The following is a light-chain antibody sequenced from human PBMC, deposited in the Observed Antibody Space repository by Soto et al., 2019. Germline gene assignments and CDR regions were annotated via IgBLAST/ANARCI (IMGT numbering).Light chain of an antibody. Sequence: EIVSTQSPGTLSLSPGERATLSCRASQSVSTSQLARHQQKPGQAPRLLIYGASTRATGIPDRFSGSGSGTDFTLTISRLEPEDFAVYYCQQYLSSPITFGQGTRLEIK. J-gene: IGKJ5*01. V-gene: IGKV3-20*01. CDR1: QSVSTSQ. CDR3: QQYLSSPIT. CDR2: GAS.